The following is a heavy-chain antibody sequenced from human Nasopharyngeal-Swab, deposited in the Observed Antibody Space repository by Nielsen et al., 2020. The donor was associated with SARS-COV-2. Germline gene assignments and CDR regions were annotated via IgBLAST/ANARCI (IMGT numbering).Heavy chain of an antibody. J-gene: IGHJ4*02. Sequence: SETLSLTCTVSGGSISSSSYYWGWIRQPPGKGLEWIGEINHSGSTNYNPSLKSRVTISVDTSKNQFSLKLSSVTAADTAVYYCARLPHRDTAMVKAVVLDYWGQGTLVTVSS. D-gene: IGHD5-18*01. CDR1: GGSISSSSYY. CDR3: ARLPHRDTAMVKAVVLDY. V-gene: IGHV4-39*07. CDR2: INHSGST.